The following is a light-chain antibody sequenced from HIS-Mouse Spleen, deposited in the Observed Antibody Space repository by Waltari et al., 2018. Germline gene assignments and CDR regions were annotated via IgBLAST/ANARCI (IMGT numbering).Light chain of an antibody. V-gene: IGLV3-10*01. Sequence: SYELTQPPSVSVSPGQTARITCSGDALPKKYAYWYQHQSGQAPVLVIYEDSKRPAGSPEGLSGSSAGTMATLTISGAQVEDEADYYCYSTDSSGNHRVFGGGTKLTVL. CDR3: YSTDSSGNHRV. CDR2: EDS. CDR1: ALPKKY. J-gene: IGLJ2*01.